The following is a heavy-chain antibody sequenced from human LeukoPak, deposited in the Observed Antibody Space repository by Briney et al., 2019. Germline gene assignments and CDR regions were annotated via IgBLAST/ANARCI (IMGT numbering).Heavy chain of an antibody. CDR3: TRNEI. CDR2: INRDGGEK. J-gene: IGHJ4*02. V-gene: IGHV3-7*01. Sequence: GGSLRLSCAASGFTLSNYWMGWVRQVPRKGLEWVASINRDGGEKHYVDSVESRFTISRDNAKNSLYLQMNSLKAEDTAVYFCTRNEIWGQGTLVTVSS. CDR1: GFTLSNYW.